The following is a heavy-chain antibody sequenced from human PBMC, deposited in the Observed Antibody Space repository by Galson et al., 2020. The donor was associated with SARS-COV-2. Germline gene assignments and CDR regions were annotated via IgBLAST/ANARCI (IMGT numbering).Heavy chain of an antibody. CDR2: VIPMFGTT. V-gene: IGHV1-69*13. CDR1: GGTFSNYA. D-gene: IGHD3-10*01. CDR3: ARRGSPYHYYGMDV. Sequence: SVKVSCQASGGTFSNYAISWVRQAPGQGLEWMGGVIPMFGTTNYAQKFEGRVTITADESTRTAYMALSSLTSEDTAVYYCARRGSPYHYYGMDVWGQGTAVTVSS. J-gene: IGHJ6*02.